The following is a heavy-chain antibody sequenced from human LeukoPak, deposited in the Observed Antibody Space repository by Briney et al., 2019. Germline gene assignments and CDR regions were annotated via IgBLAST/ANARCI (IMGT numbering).Heavy chain of an antibody. J-gene: IGHJ5*02. D-gene: IGHD2-15*01. CDR3: AREDIVVVVAATGWFDP. CDR2: INPNSGGT. V-gene: IGHV1-2*02. Sequence: ASVKVPCTASGYTFTGYYMHWVRQAPGQGLEWMGWINPNSGGTNYAQKFQGRVTMTRDTSISTAYMELSRLRSDDTAVYYCAREDIVVVVAATGWFDPWGQGTLVTVSS. CDR1: GYTFTGYY.